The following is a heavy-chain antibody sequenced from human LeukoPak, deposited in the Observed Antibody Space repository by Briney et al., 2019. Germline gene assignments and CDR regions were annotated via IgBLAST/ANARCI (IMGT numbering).Heavy chain of an antibody. J-gene: IGHJ4*02. V-gene: IGHV4-59*08. Sequence: PSETLSLTCTVSGGSISSYYWSWIRQPPGKGLEWIGYIYYSGSTNYNPSLKSRVTISVDTSKNQFSLKLSSVTAADTAVYYCARRYSTRLCYLDYWGQGTLVTVSS. CDR2: IYYSGST. CDR1: GGSISSYY. CDR3: ARRYSTRLCYLDY. D-gene: IGHD6-13*01.